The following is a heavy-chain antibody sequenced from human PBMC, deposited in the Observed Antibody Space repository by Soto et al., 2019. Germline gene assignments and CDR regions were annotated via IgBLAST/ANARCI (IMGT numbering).Heavy chain of an antibody. CDR2: IYYSGST. J-gene: IGHJ6*02. V-gene: IGHV4-61*01. D-gene: IGHD2-15*01. CDR1: GGSVSSGSYY. Sequence: SETLSLTCTVSGGSVSSGSYYWSWIRQPPGKGLEWIGYIYYSGSTNYNPSLKSRVTISVDTSKNQFSLKLSSVTAPDTAVYYCAREIAGYCSGGSCPMYYYGMDVWGQGTTVTVSS. CDR3: AREIAGYCSGGSCPMYYYGMDV.